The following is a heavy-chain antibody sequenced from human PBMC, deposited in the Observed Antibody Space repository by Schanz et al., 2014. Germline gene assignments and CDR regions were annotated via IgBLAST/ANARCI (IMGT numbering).Heavy chain of an antibody. CDR1: GYTFTRSG. Sequence: QVQLVQSGGEVKTPGASVKVSCKASGYTFTRSGISWVRQAPGQGLEWMGWIGGFDGNTNFAQKFQGRVTTTTDTSTSTVYMELRSLTSDDSAVYYCARDRDQWDGNYLDYWGQGTLVTVSS. V-gene: IGHV1-18*01. J-gene: IGHJ4*02. CDR3: ARDRDQWDGNYLDY. CDR2: IGGFDGNT. D-gene: IGHD1-26*01.